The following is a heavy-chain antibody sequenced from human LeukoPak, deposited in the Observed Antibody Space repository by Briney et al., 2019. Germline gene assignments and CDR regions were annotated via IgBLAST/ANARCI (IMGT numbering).Heavy chain of an antibody. J-gene: IGHJ6*03. CDR3: ARLPCSGGSCYYYYYMDV. Sequence: PSETLSLTCTVSAGFISHYYWSWIRQPPGKGLEWIGYIYYSGSTNYNPSLKSRVTISVDTSKNQFSLKLSSVTAADTAVYYCARLPCSGGSCYYYYYMDVWGKGTTVTVSS. CDR1: AGFISHYY. V-gene: IGHV4-59*12. CDR2: IYYSGST. D-gene: IGHD2-15*01.